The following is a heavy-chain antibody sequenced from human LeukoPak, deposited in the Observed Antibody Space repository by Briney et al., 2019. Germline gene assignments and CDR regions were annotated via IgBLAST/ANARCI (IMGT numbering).Heavy chain of an antibody. D-gene: IGHD3-3*01. CDR3: AKDLFRYDFWSGYYTGFDY. CDR2: ISSSSSTI. Sequence: GGSLRLSCAASGFTFSSYSMNWVRQAPEKGLEWVSYISSSSSTIYYADSVKGRFTISRDNSKNTLYLQMNSLRAEDTAVYYCAKDLFRYDFWSGYYTGFDYWGQGTLVTVSS. CDR1: GFTFSSYS. V-gene: IGHV3-48*01. J-gene: IGHJ4*02.